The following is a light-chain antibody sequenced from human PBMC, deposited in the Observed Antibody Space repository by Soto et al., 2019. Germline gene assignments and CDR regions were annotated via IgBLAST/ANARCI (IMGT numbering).Light chain of an antibody. Sequence: QSALTQPASVSGSPGQSITISCTGTSSDVGSYNLVSWYQQHPGKAPKLMIYEGSKRPSGVSNRFSGSKSGNTASLTISGLQAEDEADYYCCSYADSSTFFRVFGGGTKLTVL. J-gene: IGLJ3*02. CDR2: EGS. CDR1: SSDVGSYNL. CDR3: CSYADSSTFFRV. V-gene: IGLV2-23*03.